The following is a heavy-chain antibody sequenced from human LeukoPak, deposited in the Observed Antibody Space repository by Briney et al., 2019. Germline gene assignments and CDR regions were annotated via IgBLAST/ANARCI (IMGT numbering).Heavy chain of an antibody. CDR1: GGTISSSSYY. CDR2: IYYSGST. D-gene: IGHD6-19*01. CDR3: ARGIAVAAPGENFPIGYDALVDY. Sequence: PSETLSLTCTVSGGTISSSSYYWGWLRQPPGKGLEWIGSIYYSGSTYYNPAIKSRVTISVDTTKNQYSLKLSSVTAADTAVYYCARGIAVAAPGENFPIGYDALVDYWGQGTLVTVSS. J-gene: IGHJ4*02. V-gene: IGHV4-39*07.